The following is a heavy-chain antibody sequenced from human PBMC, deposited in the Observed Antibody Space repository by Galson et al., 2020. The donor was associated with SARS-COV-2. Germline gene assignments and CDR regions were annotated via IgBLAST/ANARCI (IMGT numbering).Heavy chain of an antibody. V-gene: IGHV1-8*01. Sequence: ASVKVSCKASGYTFTSYDINWVRQATGQGLEWMGWMNPNSGNTGYAQKFQGRVTMTRNTSISTAYMELSSLRSEDTAVYYCARYLGYGDASYYYYGIDVWGQGTTVTVSS. D-gene: IGHD4-17*01. J-gene: IGHJ6*02. CDR2: MNPNSGNT. CDR3: ARYLGYGDASYYYYGIDV. CDR1: GYTFTSYD.